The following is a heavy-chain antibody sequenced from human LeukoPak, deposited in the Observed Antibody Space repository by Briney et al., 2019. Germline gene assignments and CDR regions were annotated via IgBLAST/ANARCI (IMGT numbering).Heavy chain of an antibody. CDR2: ISGSGGST. Sequence: PGGSLRLSCAASGFTFSSYAMSWVRQAPGKGLEWVSAISGSGGSTYYADSVKGRFTISRDNSKNTLYLQMNSLRAEDTAVYYCAGRYYYDSGSYGSVYYFDYWGQGTLVTVSS. CDR1: GFTFSSYA. V-gene: IGHV3-23*01. D-gene: IGHD3-10*01. J-gene: IGHJ4*02. CDR3: AGRYYYDSGSYGSVYYFDY.